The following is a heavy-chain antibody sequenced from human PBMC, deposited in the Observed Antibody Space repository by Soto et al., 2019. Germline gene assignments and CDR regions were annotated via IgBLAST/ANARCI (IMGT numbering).Heavy chain of an antibody. Sequence: PSETLSLTCAVYGGSFSGYYWSWIRQPPGKGLEWIGEINHSGSTNYNPSLKSRVTISVDTSKNQFSLKLSSVTAADTAVYYCARGMNGYDRGYYFDYWGQGTLVTVSS. CDR3: ARGMNGYDRGYYFDY. CDR1: GGSFSGYY. D-gene: IGHD5-12*01. CDR2: INHSGST. V-gene: IGHV4-34*01. J-gene: IGHJ4*02.